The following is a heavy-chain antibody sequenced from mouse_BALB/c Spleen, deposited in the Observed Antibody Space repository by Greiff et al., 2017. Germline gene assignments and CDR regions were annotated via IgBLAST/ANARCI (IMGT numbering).Heavy chain of an antibody. Sequence: EVQLQESGPELVKPGASVKMSCKASGYTFTSYVMHWVKQKPGQGLEWIGYINPYNDGTKYNEKFKGKATLTSDKSSSTAYMELSSLTSEDSAVYYCARDYDYLYYYAMDYWGQGTSVTVSS. J-gene: IGHJ4*01. CDR1: GYTFTSYV. CDR3: ARDYDYLYYYAMDY. D-gene: IGHD2-4*01. CDR2: INPYNDGT. V-gene: IGHV1-14*01.